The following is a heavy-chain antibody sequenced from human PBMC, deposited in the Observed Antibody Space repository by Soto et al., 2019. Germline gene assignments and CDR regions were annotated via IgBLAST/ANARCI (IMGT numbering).Heavy chain of an antibody. CDR3: ARDGALGENYCCSGMDV. D-gene: IGHD3-16*01. V-gene: IGHV1-18*01. CDR2: ISAYNGNT. Sequence: QVQLVQSGAEVKKPGASVKVSCKASGYTFTSYGISWVRQAPGQGLEWMGWISAYNGNTNYAQKLQGRVTMTTDTSXSXDYMEPRSLRSDDTAVYYCARDGALGENYCCSGMDVWGQGTTVTVSS. J-gene: IGHJ6*02. CDR1: GYTFTSYG.